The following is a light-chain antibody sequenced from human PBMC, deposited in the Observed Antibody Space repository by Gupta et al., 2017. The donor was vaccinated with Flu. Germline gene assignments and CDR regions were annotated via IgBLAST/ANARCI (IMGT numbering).Light chain of an antibody. CDR1: SNDVGGSNR. CDR3: SSHAGRVTWV. J-gene: IGLJ1*01. V-gene: IGLV2-11*01. Sequence: QSAPTQPRSVSGSPGQSVTISCTGSSNDVGGSNRVSWYQQRPGKAPKLILYDVTERPSGVPDRFSCSKSGNTASLTISGLQADDEADYYCSSHAGRVTWVFGTGTTVTVL. CDR2: DVT.